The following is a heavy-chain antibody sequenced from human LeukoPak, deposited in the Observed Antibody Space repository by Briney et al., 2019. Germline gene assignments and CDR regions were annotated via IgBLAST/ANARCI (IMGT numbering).Heavy chain of an antibody. D-gene: IGHD2-21*01. J-gene: IGHJ4*02. Sequence: GGSLRLSCAASGFTFSNAWMSWVRQAPGKGLEWVGLIKSKTDGGTTDYAAPVKGRFTISRDDSKNTLYLQMNSLKTEDTAVYYCTTLLDSSADYWGQGTLVTVSS. CDR3: TTLLDSSADY. CDR2: IKSKTDGGTT. CDR1: GFTFSNAW. V-gene: IGHV3-15*01.